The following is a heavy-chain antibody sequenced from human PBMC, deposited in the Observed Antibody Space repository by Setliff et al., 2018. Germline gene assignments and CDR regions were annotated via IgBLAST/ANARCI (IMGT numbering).Heavy chain of an antibody. CDR1: GGSISTNSYY. J-gene: IGHJ4*02. D-gene: IGHD3-22*01. CDR2: MYFSGST. V-gene: IGHV4-39*07. Sequence: SETLSLPCTVSGGSISTNSYYWGWIRQPPGKGLEWIGSMYFSGSTYYNPSLKSRVTMSIDKSKNEFSLKMSSVTAADTAVYYCARAPRYFDSTGSYFDGWGQGTLVTVSS. CDR3: ARAPRYFDSTGSYFDG.